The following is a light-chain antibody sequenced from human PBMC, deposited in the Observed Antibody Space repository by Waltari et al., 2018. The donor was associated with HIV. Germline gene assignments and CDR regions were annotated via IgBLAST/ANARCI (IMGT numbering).Light chain of an antibody. Sequence: VVMHQSPRYLPASLCEPASISCASTERLRHGNGFKYLDWYLQRPGRQPRLLIQLATSRAFGVPTRFGGSASDTNFTLTISRVETGDVGLYYCMQTLRLPWTFGQGTRV. CDR3: MQTLRLPWT. V-gene: IGKV2-28*01. J-gene: IGKJ1*01. CDR1: ERLRHGNGFKY. CDR2: LAT.